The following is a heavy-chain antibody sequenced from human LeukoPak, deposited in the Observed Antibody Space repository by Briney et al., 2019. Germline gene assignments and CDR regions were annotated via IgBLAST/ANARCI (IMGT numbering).Heavy chain of an antibody. J-gene: IGHJ4*02. Sequence: GGSLRLSCAASGFTFSSYSMNWVRQAPGKGLEWASSISSSSSYISYADSVKGRFTISRDNAKNSLYLQMNSLRAEDTAVYYCTRDPRRLDYWGQGTLVTVSS. CDR2: ISSSSSYI. CDR3: TRDPRRLDY. V-gene: IGHV3-21*04. CDR1: GFTFSSYS.